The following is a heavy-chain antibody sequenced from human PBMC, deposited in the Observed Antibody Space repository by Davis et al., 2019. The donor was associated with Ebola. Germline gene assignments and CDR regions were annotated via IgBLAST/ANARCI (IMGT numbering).Heavy chain of an antibody. D-gene: IGHD1-20*01. CDR3: ATLRRTITGMDDGFDI. J-gene: IGHJ3*02. CDR1: GNSFNSHW. Sequence: GESLKISCKDSGNSFNSHWIGWVRQLPGKGLEWMGVIFTGDSDTRYSPSFQGQVTISADKSISTAYLQWSSLKASDTARYYCATLRRTITGMDDGFDIWGQGTMVTVSS. V-gene: IGHV5-51*01. CDR2: IFTGDSDT.